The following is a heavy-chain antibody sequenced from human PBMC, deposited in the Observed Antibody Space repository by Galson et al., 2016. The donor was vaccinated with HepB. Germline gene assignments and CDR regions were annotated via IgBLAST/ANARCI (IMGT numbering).Heavy chain of an antibody. CDR2: ISSRSTYT. CDR1: GFRFSDYY. J-gene: IGHJ4*02. V-gene: IGHV3-11*06. D-gene: IGHD2-15*01. Sequence: SLRLSCAASGFRFSDYYMSWIRQAPGKGLEWISCISSRSTYTRYADSVTGRFTISRDNVKNSLYLQMNSLRVEDTAVYYCATGKNIAVVVAAESPDFDYWGQGTLVTVSS. CDR3: ATGKNIAVVVAAESPDFDY.